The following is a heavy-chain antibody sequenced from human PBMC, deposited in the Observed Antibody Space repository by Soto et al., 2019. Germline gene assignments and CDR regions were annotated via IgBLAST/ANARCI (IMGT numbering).Heavy chain of an antibody. CDR3: ARDYIFAFDI. J-gene: IGHJ3*02. CDR1: GGSINSGGHY. CDR2: IYYIGGS. D-gene: IGHD3-9*01. Sequence: QVQLQESGPGLVKPSQTLSLTCTVSGGSINSGGHYWSWIRQHPGKGLEWIGHIYYIGGSYYNPSLKSRATISMDTSKNQFSLNLSSVTAADTAVYYCARDYIFAFDIWGKGTMVTVSS. V-gene: IGHV4-31*03.